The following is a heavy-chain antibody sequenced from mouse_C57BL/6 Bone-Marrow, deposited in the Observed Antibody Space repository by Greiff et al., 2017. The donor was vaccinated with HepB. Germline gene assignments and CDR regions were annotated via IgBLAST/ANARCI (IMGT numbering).Heavy chain of an antibody. CDR2: INPNNGGT. V-gene: IGHV1-26*01. D-gene: IGHD2-1*01. Sequence: VQLQQSGPELVKPGASVKISCKASGYTFTDYYMNWVKQSHGKSLEWIGDINPNNGGTSYNQKFKGKATLTVDKSSSTAYMELRSLTSEDSAVYYCARSGGNYGVYAMDYWGQGTSVTVSS. J-gene: IGHJ4*01. CDR1: GYTFTDYY. CDR3: ARSGGNYGVYAMDY.